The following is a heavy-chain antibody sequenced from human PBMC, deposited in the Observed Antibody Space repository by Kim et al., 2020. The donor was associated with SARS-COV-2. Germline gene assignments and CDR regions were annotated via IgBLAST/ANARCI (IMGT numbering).Heavy chain of an antibody. Sequence: KGQLNTSRDKSKNTLYLQMNSLRAEDTAVYYCARGKYSSSWYSSSRPFDYWGQGTLVTVSS. V-gene: IGHV3-30*07. CDR3: ARGKYSSSWYSSSRPFDY. D-gene: IGHD6-13*01. J-gene: IGHJ4*02.